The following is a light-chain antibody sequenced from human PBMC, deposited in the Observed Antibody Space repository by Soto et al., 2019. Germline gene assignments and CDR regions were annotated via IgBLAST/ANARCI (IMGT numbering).Light chain of an antibody. Sequence: IQMTQSPSTLSASIGDRVTITCRASQTISTWLAWYQQKPGKAPNLLMYGASTLRSGVPSRFSGSGSGTEFTLTISSLQPDDFATYFCQQYASYSTFGQGTRLEF. CDR2: GAS. J-gene: IGKJ5*01. CDR3: QQYASYST. CDR1: QTISTW. V-gene: IGKV1-5*01.